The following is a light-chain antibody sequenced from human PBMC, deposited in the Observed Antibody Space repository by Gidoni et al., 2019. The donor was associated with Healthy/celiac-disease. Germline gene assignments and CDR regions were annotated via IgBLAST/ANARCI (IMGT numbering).Light chain of an antibody. Sequence: EIVMPQSPATLSVSPGERATLSCRASQSVSSNLAWYQQKPGQAPRLLIYGASTRATGIPARSSGSGSGTEFTLTISSLQSEDFAVYYCQQYNNWLTFGGGTKVEIK. J-gene: IGKJ4*01. CDR1: QSVSSN. V-gene: IGKV3-15*01. CDR3: QQYNNWLT. CDR2: GAS.